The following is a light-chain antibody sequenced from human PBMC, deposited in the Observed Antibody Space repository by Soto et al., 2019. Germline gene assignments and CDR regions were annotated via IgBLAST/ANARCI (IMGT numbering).Light chain of an antibody. J-gene: IGLJ2*01. Sequence: QSVLTQPPSASGTPGQTIVIFCSGGTSNIGSHTVNWFQQLPGTAPRLLIYSNTQRPSGVPDRFSGSKSGTSASLAINGLQCQYEGDYYCAAWDDSLNGVVFGGGTKLTVL. V-gene: IGLV1-44*01. CDR2: SNT. CDR1: TSNIGSHT. CDR3: AAWDDSLNGVV.